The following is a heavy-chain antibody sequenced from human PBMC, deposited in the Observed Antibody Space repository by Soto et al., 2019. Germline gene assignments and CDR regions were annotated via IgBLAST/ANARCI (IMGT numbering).Heavy chain of an antibody. Sequence: GASVKVSCKASGGTFSSYAISWVRQAPGQGLEWMGGIIPIFGTANYAQKFQGRVTITADESTSTAYMELSSLRSEDTAVYYCARDSHSDSSGYYAVDYWGQGTLVTVSS. CDR1: GGTFSSYA. J-gene: IGHJ4*02. D-gene: IGHD3-22*01. CDR3: ARDSHSDSSGYYAVDY. V-gene: IGHV1-69*13. CDR2: IIPIFGTA.